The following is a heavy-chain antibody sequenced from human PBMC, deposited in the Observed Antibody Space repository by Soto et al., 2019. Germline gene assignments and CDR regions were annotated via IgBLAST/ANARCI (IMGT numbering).Heavy chain of an antibody. CDR1: GYSFTSYW. V-gene: IGHV5-10-1*01. CDR3: ARGLYCSSTSCYSPAFDI. Sequence: GESLKISCKGSGYSFTSYWISWVRQMPGKGLEWMGRIDPSDSYTNYSPSFQGHVTISADKSISTAYLQWSSLKASDTAIYYCARGLYCSSTSCYSPAFDIWGQGTMVTVSS. J-gene: IGHJ3*02. CDR2: IDPSDSYT. D-gene: IGHD2-2*01.